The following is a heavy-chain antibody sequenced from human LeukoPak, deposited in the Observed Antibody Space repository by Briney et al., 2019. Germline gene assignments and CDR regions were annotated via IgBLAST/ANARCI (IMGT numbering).Heavy chain of an antibody. D-gene: IGHD2-21*02. J-gene: IGHJ3*01. Sequence: GGSLRLSCAASGFTFSSYAMSWVRQAPGKGLEWVSAINTPGGSTYYADSVKGRFTISRDTSKNTLYLQMNSLRAEDTAVYFCARGLVVVTTRHAFDFWGQGTMVTVSS. V-gene: IGHV3-23*01. CDR2: INTPGGST. CDR3: ARGLVVVTTRHAFDF. CDR1: GFTFSSYA.